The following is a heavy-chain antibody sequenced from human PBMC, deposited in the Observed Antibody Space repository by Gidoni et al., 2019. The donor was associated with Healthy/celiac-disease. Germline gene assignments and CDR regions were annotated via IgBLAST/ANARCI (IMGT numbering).Heavy chain of an antibody. D-gene: IGHD3-10*01. CDR3: ARDLSLRGARGSFDY. CDR1: GSTFSRYY. CDR2: INPNSGGT. Sequence: VQLVQSGAGVKKPGASVKVSFTAYGSTFSRYYMHWVRQAPGQGLEWMGWINPNSGGTNYAQKFQGRVTMTRDTSISTAYMELSRLRSDDTAVYYCARDLSLRGARGSFDYWGQGTLVTVSS. V-gene: IGHV1-2*02. J-gene: IGHJ4*02.